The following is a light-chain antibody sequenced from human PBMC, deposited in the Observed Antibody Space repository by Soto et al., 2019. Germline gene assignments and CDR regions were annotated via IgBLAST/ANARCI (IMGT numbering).Light chain of an antibody. CDR1: QSIASSY. J-gene: IGKJ3*01. CDR3: QHYGTSPFT. CDR2: GTS. V-gene: IGKV3-20*01. Sequence: ELVLTQSPGPLSLSPGERATLSCRASQSIASSYLAWYQQRRGQAPRLLVSGTSSRATGIPDRFSGSGSGTDFTLTITRLEPEDFAVYYCQHYGTSPFTFGPGTKVHIK.